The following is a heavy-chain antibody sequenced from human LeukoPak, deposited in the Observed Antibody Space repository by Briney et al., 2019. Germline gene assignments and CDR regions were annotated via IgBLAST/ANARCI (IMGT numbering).Heavy chain of an antibody. CDR1: GFTFDDYA. J-gene: IGHJ4*02. Sequence: GGSLRLSCEASGFTFDDYAMHWVRQAPGKGLEWVAGISWNSGSIHYGASVKGRFTISRDNAKNSLYLQMNSLGPEDTALYYCARSHYDYVWGTFDYWGQGSLVTVSS. CDR2: ISWNSGSI. CDR3: ARSHYDYVWGTFDY. D-gene: IGHD3-16*01. V-gene: IGHV3-9*01.